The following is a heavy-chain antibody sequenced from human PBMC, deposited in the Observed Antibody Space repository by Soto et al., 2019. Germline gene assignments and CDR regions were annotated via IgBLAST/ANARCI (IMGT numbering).Heavy chain of an antibody. CDR3: ARAPEYYDILTGFPPRPAHFDY. V-gene: IGHV4-59*01. Sequence: KQSQTLSLTCTVSGGSISSYYWSWIRQPPGKGLEWIGYIYYSGSTNYNPSLKSRVTISVDTSKNQFSLKLSSVTAADTAVYYCARAPEYYDILTGFPPRPAHFDYWGQGTLVTVSS. CDR2: IYYSGST. CDR1: GGSISSYY. J-gene: IGHJ4*02. D-gene: IGHD3-9*01.